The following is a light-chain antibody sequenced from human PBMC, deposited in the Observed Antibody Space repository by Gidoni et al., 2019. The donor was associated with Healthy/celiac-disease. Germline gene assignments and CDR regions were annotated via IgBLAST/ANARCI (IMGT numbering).Light chain of an antibody. CDR3: QQYNNWSSHT. J-gene: IGKJ2*01. CDR1: QSVSSS. Sequence: EIVMPQSPATLSVSPGERATLTCRASQSVSSSLAWYQQQPGQAPRLLLYGASSRVTGIPARCCGSGSATEFTLTISSRQYEDFVVYYCQQYNNWSSHTFGQXTKLEIK. CDR2: GAS. V-gene: IGKV3-15*01.